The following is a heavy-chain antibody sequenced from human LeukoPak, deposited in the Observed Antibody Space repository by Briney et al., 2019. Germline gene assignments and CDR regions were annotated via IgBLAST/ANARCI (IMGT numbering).Heavy chain of an antibody. CDR3: GRVLGITMIVGEIDY. V-gene: IGHV3-11*04. J-gene: IGHJ4*02. Sequence: GGSLRLSCAASGFTFSDYYMSWIRQAPGKGLEWVSYISSSGSTIYYADSVKGRFTISRDNAKNSLYLQMNSLRAEDTAVYYCGRVLGITMIVGEIDYWGQGTLVTVSS. D-gene: IGHD3-22*01. CDR1: GFTFSDYY. CDR2: ISSSGSTI.